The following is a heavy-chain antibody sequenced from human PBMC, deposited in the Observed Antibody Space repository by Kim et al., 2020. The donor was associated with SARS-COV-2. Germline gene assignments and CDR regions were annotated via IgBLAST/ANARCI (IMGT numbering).Heavy chain of an antibody. CDR2: IYSGGST. CDR1: GFTVSSNY. J-gene: IGHJ6*01. V-gene: IGHV3-66*01. Sequence: GGSLRLSCAASGFTVSSNYMSWVRQAPGKGLEWVSVIYSGGSTYYADSVKGRFTISRDNSKNTLYLQMNSLIAEDPAMYYWARRWFGGDPNGAFDLWGLG. CDR3: ARRWFGGDPNGAFDL. D-gene: IGHD3-10*01.